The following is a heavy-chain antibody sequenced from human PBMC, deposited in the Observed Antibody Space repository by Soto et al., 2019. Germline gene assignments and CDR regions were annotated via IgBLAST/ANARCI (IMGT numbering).Heavy chain of an antibody. J-gene: IGHJ4*02. Sequence: EVQLLESGGGLVQPGGSLRLSCAASGFTFSRSAMSWVRQAPGKGLEWVSTISGSGDSTYYADSVKGRFTISRDNSKNTLYLQMNSLRAEDTALYYCTKQRFSGSGYNDYWGQGTLVTVSS. V-gene: IGHV3-23*01. CDR3: TKQRFSGSGYNDY. CDR1: GFTFSRSA. CDR2: ISGSGDST. D-gene: IGHD3-3*01.